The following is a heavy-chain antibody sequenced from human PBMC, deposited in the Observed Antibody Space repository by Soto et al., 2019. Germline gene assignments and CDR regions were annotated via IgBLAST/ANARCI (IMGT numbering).Heavy chain of an antibody. J-gene: IGHJ4*02. V-gene: IGHV3-23*01. Sequence: GGSLRLSCAASEFTFSNYAMSWVRQAPGKGLEWVSAISYGGGTTYYADSVKGRFTISRDNSKNTLYLQMNRLRAEDTAVYYCAKGLARADYWGQGTLVTVSS. CDR3: AKGLARADY. CDR2: ISYGGGTT. CDR1: EFTFSNYA.